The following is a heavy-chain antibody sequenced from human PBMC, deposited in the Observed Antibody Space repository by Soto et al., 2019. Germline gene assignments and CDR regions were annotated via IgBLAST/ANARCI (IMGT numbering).Heavy chain of an antibody. CDR3: ARSRITIFGVTKKVVDY. CDR2: INAGNGNT. Sequence: ASVKVSCKASGYTFTSYAMHWVRQAPGQRLEWMGWINAGNGNTKYSQKFQGRVTITRDTSTSTVYMELSSLRSEDTAVYYCARSRITIFGVTKKVVDYWGQGTLVTVS. V-gene: IGHV1-3*01. J-gene: IGHJ4*02. CDR1: GYTFTSYA. D-gene: IGHD3-3*01.